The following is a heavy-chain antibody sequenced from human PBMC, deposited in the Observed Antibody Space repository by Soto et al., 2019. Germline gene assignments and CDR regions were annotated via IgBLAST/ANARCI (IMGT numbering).Heavy chain of an antibody. CDR3: AKGLRRAFYGMDV. CDR2: LSNHGSNE. J-gene: IGHJ6*02. Sequence: QVQLVESGGGVVQPGRSLRLSCVASGFTFSSYGMHWVRQAPGKGLEWVTLLSNHGSNEYYADSVRDLFTISRDNSKNTLYLQMNSLTAEDTAVYYCAKGLRRAFYGMDVWGQGTTVTVSS. CDR1: GFTFSSYG. V-gene: IGHV3-30*18. D-gene: IGHD3-16*01.